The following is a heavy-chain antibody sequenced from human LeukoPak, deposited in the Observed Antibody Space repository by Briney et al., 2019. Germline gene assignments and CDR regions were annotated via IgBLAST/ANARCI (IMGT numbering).Heavy chain of an antibody. CDR1: GFTFNIYW. J-gene: IGHJ4*02. CDR3: ARDGLNYDIGNY. CDR2: IKQDGSEK. V-gene: IGHV3-7*01. D-gene: IGHD3-9*01. Sequence: TGGSLRLSCAASGFTFNIYWMSWVRQAPGKGLEWVANIKQDGSEKYYVDSVKGRFTISRDNAKNSLYLQMNSLRAEDTAVYYCARDGLNYDIGNYWGQGTLVTVSS.